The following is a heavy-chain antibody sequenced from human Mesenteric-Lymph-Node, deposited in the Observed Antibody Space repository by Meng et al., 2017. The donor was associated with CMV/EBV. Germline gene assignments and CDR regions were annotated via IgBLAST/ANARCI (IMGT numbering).Heavy chain of an antibody. V-gene: IGHV3-30-3*02. CDR1: GFTFTRYA. D-gene: IGHD2-2*02. Sequence: GESLKISCAASGFTFTRYAMHWVRQAPGKGLEWVAVISHDGSNEYYEDSVKGRFTTSRDNAKNTLYLQMNSLRAEDTAVYYCAQEGYCSSTSCYTAFDIWGQGTMVTVSS. CDR3: AQEGYCSSTSCYTAFDI. CDR2: ISHDGSNE. J-gene: IGHJ3*02.